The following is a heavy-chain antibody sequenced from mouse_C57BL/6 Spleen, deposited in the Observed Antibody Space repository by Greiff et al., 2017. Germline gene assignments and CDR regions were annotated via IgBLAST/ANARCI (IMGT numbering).Heavy chain of an antibody. CDR3: ARCYDYDEGYFDV. V-gene: IGHV7-3*01. J-gene: IGHJ1*03. CDR1: GFTFTDYY. Sequence: EVHLVESGGGLVQPGGSLSLSCAASGFTFTDYYMSWVRQPPGKALEWLGFIRNKANGYTTEYSASVKGRFTISRDNSHSILYLQMNALRAEDSATYYCARCYDYDEGYFDVWGTGTTVTVSS. CDR2: IRNKANGYTT. D-gene: IGHD2-4*01.